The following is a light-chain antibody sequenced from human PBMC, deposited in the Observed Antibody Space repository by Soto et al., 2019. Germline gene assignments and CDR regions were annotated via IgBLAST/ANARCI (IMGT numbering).Light chain of an antibody. J-gene: IGKJ1*01. Sequence: EIVLTQSPGTLSLSPGDRATLSCRASQSVGSSYLAWYQQKPGQAPRLLIYGASSRATGIPDRLSGGGSGTDFTLTISRLEPEDFAVYYCQQYGSSPQTCGQGTKVDIK. V-gene: IGKV3-20*01. CDR3: QQYGSSPQT. CDR2: GAS. CDR1: QSVGSSY.